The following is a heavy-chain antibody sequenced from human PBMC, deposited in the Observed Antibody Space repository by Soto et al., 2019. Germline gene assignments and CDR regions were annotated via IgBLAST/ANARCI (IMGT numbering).Heavy chain of an antibody. CDR2: ISYDGSNK. CDR1: GFTFSSYA. D-gene: IGHD3-22*01. J-gene: IGHJ4*02. V-gene: IGHV3-30-3*01. CDR3: ARAPGSYYYKYYFDY. Sequence: QVQLVESGGGVVQPGRSLRLSCAASGFTFSSYAMHWVRQAPGKGLEWVAVISYDGSNKYYADSVKGRFTISRDNSKNTLYLQMNSLRAEDTAVYYCARAPGSYYYKYYFDYWGQGTLVTVSS.